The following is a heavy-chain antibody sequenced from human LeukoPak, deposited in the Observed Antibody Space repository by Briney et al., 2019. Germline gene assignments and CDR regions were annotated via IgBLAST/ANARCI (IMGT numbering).Heavy chain of an antibody. Sequence: PGGSLRLSCAASGFTFSGSAMHWVHQASGKGLEWVGRIRSKANSYATAYAASVKGRFTISRDDSKNTAYLQMNSLKTEDTAVYYCTTTYPEAFDIWGQGTMVTVSS. CDR3: TTTYPEAFDI. CDR2: IRSKANSYAT. D-gene: IGHD2/OR15-2a*01. CDR1: GFTFSGSA. J-gene: IGHJ3*02. V-gene: IGHV3-73*01.